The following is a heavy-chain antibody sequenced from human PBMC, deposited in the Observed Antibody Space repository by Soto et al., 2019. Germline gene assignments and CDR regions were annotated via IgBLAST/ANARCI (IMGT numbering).Heavy chain of an antibody. CDR1: GCTFSSYA. V-gene: IGHV3-23*01. D-gene: IGHD6-6*01. CDR2: ISGSGGST. Sequence: GGSLRLFCAASGCTFSSYAMSWVRQAPGKGLEWVSAISGSGGSTYYADSVKGRFTISRDNSKNTLYLQMNSLRAEDTAVYYCAKGEYGSSSGIFYYWARGTLVPVSS. J-gene: IGHJ4*02. CDR3: AKGEYGSSSGIFYY.